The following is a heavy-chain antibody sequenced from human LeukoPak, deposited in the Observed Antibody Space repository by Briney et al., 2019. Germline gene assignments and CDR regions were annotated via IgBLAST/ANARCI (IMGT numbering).Heavy chain of an antibody. D-gene: IGHD6-19*01. CDR3: AKVRSVAGTLDFFDS. V-gene: IGHV3-43*02. CDR2: ITGNGGST. CDR1: GFTFGDHA. J-gene: IGHJ4*02. Sequence: GGSLRLSCAASGFTFGDHAMHWVRQAPGKGLEWVSLITGNGGSTYYADSVKGRSAISRDNRKNSLYLQMNSLRTEDTALYYCAKVRSVAGTLDFFDSWGQGTLVTVSS.